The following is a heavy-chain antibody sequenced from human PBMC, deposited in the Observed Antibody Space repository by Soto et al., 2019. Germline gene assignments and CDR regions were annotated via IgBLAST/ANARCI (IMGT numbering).Heavy chain of an antibody. CDR3: ARACRDSSGYYGY. J-gene: IGHJ4*02. V-gene: IGHV1-69*01. CDR2: IIPIFGTA. CDR1: GGTFSSYA. D-gene: IGHD3-22*01. Sequence: SVKGSCTASGGTFSSYAISWVRQAPGQGLEWMGGIIPIFGTANYAQKFQGRVTITADESTSTAYMELSSLRSEDTAVYYCARACRDSSGYYGYWGQGTLVTVSS.